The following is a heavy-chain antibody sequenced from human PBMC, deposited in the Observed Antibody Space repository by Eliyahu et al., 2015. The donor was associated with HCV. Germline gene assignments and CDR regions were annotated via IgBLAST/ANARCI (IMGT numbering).Heavy chain of an antibody. CDR1: GYTFTGFY. V-gene: IGHV1-2*02. J-gene: IGHJ5*02. Sequence: QVQLVQSGAEVKKPGASVKVSCKASGYTFTGFYLHWVRQAPGQRPEWMGWINPNTGGTNYAQKFQGRVTMTRDTSIYTAYMELSWLTSDDTAVYSCARGGRGPIGVANENWFDPWGQGALVTVSS. CDR3: ARGGRGPIGVANENWFDP. D-gene: IGHD6-19*01. CDR2: INPNTGGT.